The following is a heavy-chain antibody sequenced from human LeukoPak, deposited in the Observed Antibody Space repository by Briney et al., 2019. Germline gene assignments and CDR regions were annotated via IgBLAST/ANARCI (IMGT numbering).Heavy chain of an antibody. CDR2: IYYGGST. V-gene: IGHV4-59*08. D-gene: IGHD6-19*01. CDR1: GGSLSSYY. J-gene: IGHJ5*02. CDR3: ASGGSDSSGWLGWFDP. Sequence: SETLSLTCTVSGGSLSSYYWSWIRQPPGKGLEWIGYIYYGGSTNYNPSLKSRVTISVDTSKNQFSLKLSSVTAADTAAYYCASGGSDSSGWLGWFDPWGQGTLVTVSS.